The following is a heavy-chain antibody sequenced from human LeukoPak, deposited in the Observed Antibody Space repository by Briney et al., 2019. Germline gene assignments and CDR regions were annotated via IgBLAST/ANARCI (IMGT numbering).Heavy chain of an antibody. CDR2: INSDGRTT. D-gene: IGHD2-15*01. CDR3: ARGSSGSGSTCYSAAYGMDV. Sequence: GGSLRLSCAASGFTLSDYWMHWVRHAPGKGLVWVSRINSDGRTTSYADSVEGRFTISRDNAKNTLYLQMNSLRVEDTAMYYCARGSSGSGSTCYSAAYGMDVWGKGTTVTVSS. V-gene: IGHV3-74*01. CDR1: GFTLSDYW. J-gene: IGHJ6*04.